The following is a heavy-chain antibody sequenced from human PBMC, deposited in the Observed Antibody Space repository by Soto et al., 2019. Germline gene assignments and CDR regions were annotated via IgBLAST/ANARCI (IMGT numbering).Heavy chain of an antibody. V-gene: IGHV3-9*01. CDR3: ARDLYHDFLTGCPDY. Sequence: VQLVESGGGLVPPGRSLRLSCAASGFTFENYGLHWVRQAPGKGLVWVAGISWNSYSIGYADSVKGRFTISRDNAKNTLYLQMNSLRVEDTAFYYCARDLYHDFLTGCPDYWRQGALVSVSS. CDR1: GFTFENYG. CDR2: ISWNSYSI. D-gene: IGHD3-9*01. J-gene: IGHJ4*02.